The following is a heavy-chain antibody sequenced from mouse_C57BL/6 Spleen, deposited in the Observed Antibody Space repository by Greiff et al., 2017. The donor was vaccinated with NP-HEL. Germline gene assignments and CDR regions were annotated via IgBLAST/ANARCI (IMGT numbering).Heavy chain of an antibody. V-gene: IGHV1-18*01. CDR3: ASPYGNYGFAY. CDR2: INPNNGGT. D-gene: IGHD2-1*01. CDR1: GYTFTDYN. J-gene: IGHJ3*01. Sequence: EVQLQQSGPELVKPGASVKIPCKASGYTFTDYNMDWVKQSHGKSLEWIGDINPNNGGTIYNQKFKGKATLTVDKSSSTAYMELRSLTSEDTAVYYCASPYGNYGFAYWGQGTLVTVSA.